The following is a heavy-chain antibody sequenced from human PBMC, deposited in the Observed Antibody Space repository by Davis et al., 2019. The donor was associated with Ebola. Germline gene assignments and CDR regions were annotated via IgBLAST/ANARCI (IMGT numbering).Heavy chain of an antibody. CDR1: GFTFSSYS. CDR2: ISSSSSYI. J-gene: IGHJ4*02. CDR3: ARDALRGYYDSSGYGLDY. V-gene: IGHV3-21*01. D-gene: IGHD3-22*01. Sequence: PGGSLRLSCAASGFTFSSYSMNWVRQAPGKGLEWVSSISSSSSYIYYADSVKGRFTISRDNAKNSLYLQMNSLRAEDTAVYYCARDALRGYYDSSGYGLDYWGQGTLVTVSS.